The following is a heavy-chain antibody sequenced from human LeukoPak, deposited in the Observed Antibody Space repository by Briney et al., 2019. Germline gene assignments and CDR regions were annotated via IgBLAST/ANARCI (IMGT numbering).Heavy chain of an antibody. Sequence: PSETLSLTCAVSGYSISSGYYWGWIRQPPGKGLEWIGSIYHSGSTYYNPSLKSRVTISVDTSKNQFSLKLSSVTAADTAVYYCARHAPLDYGDYVGYFDYWGQGTLVTVSS. V-gene: IGHV4-38-2*01. CDR2: IYHSGST. D-gene: IGHD4-17*01. CDR1: GYSISSGYY. CDR3: ARHAPLDYGDYVGYFDY. J-gene: IGHJ4*02.